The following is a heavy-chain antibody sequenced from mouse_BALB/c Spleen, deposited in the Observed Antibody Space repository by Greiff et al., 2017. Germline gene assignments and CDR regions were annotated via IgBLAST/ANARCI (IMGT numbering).Heavy chain of an antibody. J-gene: IGHJ3*01. D-gene: IGHD1-1*01. V-gene: IGHV1-80*01. CDR1: GYAFSSYW. CDR3: AREGTTVVAPFAY. CDR2: IYPGDGDT. Sequence: VQVVESGAELVRPGSSVKISCKASGYAFSSYWMNWVKQRPGQGLEWIGQIYPGDGDTNYNGKFKGKATLTADKSSSTAYMQLSSLTSEDSAVYFCAREGTTVVAPFAYWGQGTLVTVSA.